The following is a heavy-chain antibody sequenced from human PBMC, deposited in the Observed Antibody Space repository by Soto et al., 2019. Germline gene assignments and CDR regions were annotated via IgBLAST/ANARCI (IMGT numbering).Heavy chain of an antibody. V-gene: IGHV3-7*03. CDR1: KFTFSSYW. Sequence: PGGSLRLSCAASKFTFSSYWMSWVRQAPGKGLEWVATIEQDGNEKYYVDSVKGRFTVSRDNAKNSLYLQMNSVRAGDTAVYYCARSRVNYAAAFDIWAQGTMVTVSS. D-gene: IGHD1-7*01. J-gene: IGHJ3*02. CDR2: IEQDGNEK. CDR3: ARSRVNYAAAFDI.